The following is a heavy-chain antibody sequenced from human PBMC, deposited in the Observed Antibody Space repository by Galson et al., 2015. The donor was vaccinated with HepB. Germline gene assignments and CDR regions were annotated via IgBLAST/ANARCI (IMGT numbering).Heavy chain of an antibody. J-gene: IGHJ4*02. CDR1: GGTFSTYA. D-gene: IGHD3-16*01. CDR2: IIPILRIS. Sequence: SVKVSCKASGGTFSTYAISWVRQAPGQGLEWMGRIIPILRISKYAQKFQGRVTITADKSTSTADMELSSLGSADTAVYYCAKDGWGGPPAGYRGQGTLVTVSS. V-gene: IGHV1-69*04. CDR3: AKDGWGGPPAGY.